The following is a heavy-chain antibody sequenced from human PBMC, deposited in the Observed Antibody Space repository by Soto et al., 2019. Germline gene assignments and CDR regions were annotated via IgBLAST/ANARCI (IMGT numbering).Heavy chain of an antibody. V-gene: IGHV2-5*01. D-gene: IGHD2-15*01. CDR1: GFSRSTSGVG. J-gene: IGHJ5*02. Sequence: QITLKESGPTLVKPTQTLTLTCTFSGFSRSTSGVGVCWIRQPQGKALDWLALIYWNDDKRYSPSLNSRLTITKDTYKNQVVLTMTNIDPLDTATYYCAHRRSMVVAWAYNWFEPWGQGALVTAS. CDR2: IYWNDDK. CDR3: AHRRSMVVAWAYNWFEP.